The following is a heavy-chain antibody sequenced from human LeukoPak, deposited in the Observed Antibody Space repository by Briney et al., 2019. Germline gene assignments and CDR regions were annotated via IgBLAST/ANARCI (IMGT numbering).Heavy chain of an antibody. CDR2: IRNKANSYTT. D-gene: IGHD1-26*01. Sequence: GGSLRLSCVASGFTFSDHQMDWVRQAPGKGLEWVGRIRNKANSYTTESAASVKGRFIISRDDSRDSLYLQMNSLKTEDTAVYYCARLGLVRARNYLDYWGQGTLVTVSS. V-gene: IGHV3-72*01. J-gene: IGHJ4*02. CDR3: ARLGLVRARNYLDY. CDR1: GFTFSDHQ.